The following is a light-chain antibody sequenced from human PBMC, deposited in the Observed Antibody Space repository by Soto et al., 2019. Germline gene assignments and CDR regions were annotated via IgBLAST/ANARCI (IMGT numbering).Light chain of an antibody. CDR2: DAF. J-gene: IGKJ1*01. CDR3: QPYNSYWM. V-gene: IGKV1-5*01. Sequence: DIPLTQSPSTLSASVGDRVTITCRASESISNWLAGYQQKRGKAPKLLIYDAFSLESGVPSRFNGSVSGTEFTHTISSLQPEDFATYYCQPYNSYWMFGQGTKVEV. CDR1: ESISNW.